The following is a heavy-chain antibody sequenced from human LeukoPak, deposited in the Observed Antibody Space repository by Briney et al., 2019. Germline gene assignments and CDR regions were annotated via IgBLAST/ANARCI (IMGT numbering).Heavy chain of an antibody. V-gene: IGHV4-59*01. J-gene: IGHJ4*02. D-gene: IGHD1-26*01. CDR2: IYYSGST. Sequence: SETLSLTCTVSGGSISSYYWSWIRQPPGKGLEWIGYIYYSGSTNYNPSLKSRVTISVDTSKNQFSLKLSSVTAADTAVYYCAKDKVGATPYYFDYWGQGTLATVSS. CDR3: AKDKVGATPYYFDY. CDR1: GGSISSYY.